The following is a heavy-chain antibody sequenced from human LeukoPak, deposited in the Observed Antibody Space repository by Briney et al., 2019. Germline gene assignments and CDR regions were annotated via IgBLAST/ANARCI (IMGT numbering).Heavy chain of an antibody. D-gene: IGHD3-16*02. Sequence: QTGGSLRLSCAASGFTFNKNWMSWVRQAPGKGLEWVANIKQDGSEKYYVDSVKGRFTISRDNAKSSLYLQMNSLRAQDTAVFYCARQRADDYVWGTYRSLDLWGQGTLVTVSS. CDR2: IKQDGSEK. V-gene: IGHV3-7*01. CDR1: GFTFNKNW. J-gene: IGHJ5*02. CDR3: ARQRADDYVWGTYRSLDL.